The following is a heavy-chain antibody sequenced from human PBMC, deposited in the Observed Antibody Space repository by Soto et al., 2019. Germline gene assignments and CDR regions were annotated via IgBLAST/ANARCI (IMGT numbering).Heavy chain of an antibody. Sequence: ASVTVSCKASGYTFTSYAMHWVRQAPGQRLEWMGWINAGNGNTKYSQKFQGRVTITRDTSASTAYMELSSLRSEDTAVYYCARGLNYDILTGYNYGMDVWGQGTTVTVSS. CDR1: GYTFTSYA. CDR2: INAGNGNT. D-gene: IGHD3-9*01. V-gene: IGHV1-3*01. CDR3: ARGLNYDILTGYNYGMDV. J-gene: IGHJ6*02.